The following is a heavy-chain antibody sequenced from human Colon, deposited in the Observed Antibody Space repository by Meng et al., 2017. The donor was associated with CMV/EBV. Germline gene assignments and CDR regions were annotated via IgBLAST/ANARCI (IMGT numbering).Heavy chain of an antibody. CDR2: IRSDGSAT. J-gene: IGHJ4*02. CDR1: GYTFSDSY. V-gene: IGHV1-2*02. D-gene: IGHD6-19*01. Sequence: QVQLMKSGAGVESPVASVKVFCKTSGYTFSDSYMHWVRQAPGQGLEWMGWIRSDGSATNYAQKFRGRVTMTRDASVSTAYMELSGLTSDDTAVYFCVRSSGWSLFDYWGPGALVTVSS. CDR3: VRSSGWSLFDY.